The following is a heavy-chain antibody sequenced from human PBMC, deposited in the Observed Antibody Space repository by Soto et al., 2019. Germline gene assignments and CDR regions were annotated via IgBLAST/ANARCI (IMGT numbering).Heavy chain of an antibody. CDR1: GFTFSSYA. Sequence: RRLSCAASGFTFSSYAMSWVRQAPGKGLEGVSAISGSGCSTYYADSVKGRITISRDHSQKQLYLQMNSLSAEDTTVYYCAKVPDSYDSSAYPIPYYYYGRDVWGQGTTVTVSS. CDR2: ISGSGCST. V-gene: IGHV3-23*01. CDR3: AKVPDSYDSSAYPIPYYYYGRDV. J-gene: IGHJ6*02. D-gene: IGHD3-22*01.